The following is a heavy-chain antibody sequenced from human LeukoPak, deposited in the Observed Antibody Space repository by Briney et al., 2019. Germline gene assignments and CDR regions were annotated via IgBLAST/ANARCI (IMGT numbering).Heavy chain of an antibody. V-gene: IGHV3-23*01. Sequence: GGSLRLSCAASGFTFSSFAMSWVRQAPGKGLEWLSVITGSGYDTNSADSVKGRFTISRDNSKNTLYLQMNSLRAEDTAVYYCAKNLRVSSHYGIDYWGQGTLVTVSS. CDR1: GFTFSSFA. CDR2: ITGSGYDT. D-gene: IGHD4-17*01. CDR3: AKNLRVSSHYGIDY. J-gene: IGHJ4*02.